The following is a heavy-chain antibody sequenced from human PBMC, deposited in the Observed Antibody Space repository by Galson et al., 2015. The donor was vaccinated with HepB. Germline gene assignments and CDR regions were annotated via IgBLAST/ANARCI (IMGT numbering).Heavy chain of an antibody. Sequence: SLRLSCAASGFTFSSYWMHWVRQAPGKGLVWVSRINSDGSSTSYADSVKGRFTISRDNAKNTLYLQMNSLRAEDTAVYYCARPYSIAAGDWFDPWGQGTLVTVSS. V-gene: IGHV3-74*01. J-gene: IGHJ5*02. CDR1: GFTFSSYW. D-gene: IGHD6-13*01. CDR2: INSDGSST. CDR3: ARPYSIAAGDWFDP.